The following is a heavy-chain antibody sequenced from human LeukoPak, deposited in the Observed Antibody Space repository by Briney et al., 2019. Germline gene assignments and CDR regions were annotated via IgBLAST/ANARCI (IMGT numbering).Heavy chain of an antibody. Sequence: SETLSLTCTVSGGSISSDYWSWSRQPPAKGLERIGYIYYSGSTNYNPSLKSRVTISVDTSKNQFSLKLSSVTAADTAVYYCARERRGGYSPLDYWGQGTLVTVSS. V-gene: IGHV4-59*12. CDR2: IYYSGST. CDR3: ARERRGGYSPLDY. J-gene: IGHJ4*02. D-gene: IGHD5-18*01. CDR1: GGSISSDY.